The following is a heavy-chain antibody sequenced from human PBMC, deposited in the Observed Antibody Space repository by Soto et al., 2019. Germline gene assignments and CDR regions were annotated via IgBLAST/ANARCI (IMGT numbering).Heavy chain of an antibody. J-gene: IGHJ6*02. CDR3: ARPIPRWSYHCGRDV. V-gene: IGHV3-30*03. D-gene: IGHD2-15*01. CDR1: EFTFSSYA. CDR2: ISFDGTKE. Sequence: QLVESGGRGVQPGRSLRLSCEASEFTFSSYAMHWVRQAPGRGLEWLALISFDGTKEYYADSVKGRFIISRDTSKRMVYLQMDSLRPDDTAIYYCARPIPRWSYHCGRDVWGQGTTVTVSS.